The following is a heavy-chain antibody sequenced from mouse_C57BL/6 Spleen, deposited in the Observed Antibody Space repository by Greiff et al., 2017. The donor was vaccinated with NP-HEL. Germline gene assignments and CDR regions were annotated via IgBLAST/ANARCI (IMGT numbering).Heavy chain of an antibody. CDR1: GYTFTDYY. Sequence: EVQLQQSGPELVKPGASVKIPCKASGYTFTDYYMDWVKQSHGKSLEWIGDINPNNGGTIYNQKFKGKATLTVDKSSSTAYMELRSLTSEDTAVYDCARGYSPRDYAMDYWGQGTSVTVSS. V-gene: IGHV1-18*01. CDR2: INPNNGGT. J-gene: IGHJ4*01. CDR3: ARGYSPRDYAMDY.